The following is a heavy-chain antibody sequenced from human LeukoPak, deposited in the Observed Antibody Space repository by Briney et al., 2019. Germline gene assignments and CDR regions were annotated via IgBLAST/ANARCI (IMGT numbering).Heavy chain of an antibody. Sequence: SETLSLTCTVSGGSISLIGYYWGWIRQPPGKGLEWIGTIYYSGSTYYNPSLKSRVTISVDTSKNQFSLKVNSVAAADTAVYFCARHQPTALTTIDYWGQGTLVTVSS. V-gene: IGHV4-39*01. J-gene: IGHJ4*02. CDR2: IYYSGST. CDR1: GGSISLIGYY. D-gene: IGHD4-11*01. CDR3: ARHQPTALTTIDY.